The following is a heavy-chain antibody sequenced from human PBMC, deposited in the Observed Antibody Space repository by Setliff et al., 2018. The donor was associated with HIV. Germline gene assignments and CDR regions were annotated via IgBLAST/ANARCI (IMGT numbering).Heavy chain of an antibody. J-gene: IGHJ3*02. CDR2: IDYSGST. Sequence: ASETLSLTCTVSGGSISSSSYYWGWIRQPPGKGLEWIGSIDYSGSTSYNPSLKSRVAVSVDTPENQFSLKLSSVTAADTAVYYCARSKTFYDFWGGYYTHGAFKIWGLGTMVTVSS. D-gene: IGHD3-3*01. CDR3: ARSKTFYDFWGGYYTHGAFKI. CDR1: GGSISSSSYY. V-gene: IGHV4-39*01.